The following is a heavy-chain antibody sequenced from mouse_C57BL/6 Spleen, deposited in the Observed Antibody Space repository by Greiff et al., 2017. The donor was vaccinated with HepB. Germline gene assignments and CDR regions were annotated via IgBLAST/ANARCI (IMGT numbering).Heavy chain of an antibody. J-gene: IGHJ3*01. CDR2: IYPGDGDT. CDR3: ALDSSGYWFAY. V-gene: IGHV1-82*01. D-gene: IGHD3-2*02. CDR1: GYAFSSSW. Sequence: VQLQQSGPELVKPGASVKISCKASGYAFSSSWMNWVKQRPGQGLEWIGRIYPGDGDTNYNGKFKGKATLTADKSSSTAYMQLSSLTSEDSAVYFCALDSSGYWFAYWGHGTLVTCSA.